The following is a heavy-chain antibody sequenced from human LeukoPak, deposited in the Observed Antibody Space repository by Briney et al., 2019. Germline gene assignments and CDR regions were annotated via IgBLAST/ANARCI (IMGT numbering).Heavy chain of an antibody. J-gene: IGHJ4*02. CDR2: INHSGST. V-gene: IGHV4-34*01. Sequence: SETLSLTCAVYGGSFSGYYWSWIRQPPGKGLEWIGEINHSGSTNYNPSLKSRVTISVDTSENQFSLKLSSVTAADTAVYYCARAIPRRYYGSGSEPPTLDYWGQGTLVTVSS. CDR1: GGSFSGYY. CDR3: ARAIPRRYYGSGSEPPTLDY. D-gene: IGHD3-10*01.